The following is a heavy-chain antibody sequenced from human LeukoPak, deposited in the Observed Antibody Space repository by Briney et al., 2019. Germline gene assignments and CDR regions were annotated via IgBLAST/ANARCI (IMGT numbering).Heavy chain of an antibody. Sequence: PGGSLRLSCAASGFTFNNYWMHWVRHAPGKGLVLVARTNTHGTSANYADSVKGRFIISRDNANNTLYLQMNGLRDEDTGVYYALAGYYYYYMDVWGKGTTVTVSS. CDR1: GFTFNNYW. CDR2: TNTHGTSA. J-gene: IGHJ6*03. D-gene: IGHD6-13*01. CDR3: LAGYYYYYMDV. V-gene: IGHV3-74*01.